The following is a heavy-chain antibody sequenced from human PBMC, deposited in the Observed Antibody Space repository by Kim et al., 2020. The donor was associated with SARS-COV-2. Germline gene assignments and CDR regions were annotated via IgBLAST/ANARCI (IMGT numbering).Heavy chain of an antibody. Sequence: SETRSLTCAVYGGSFSGYYWSWIRQPPGKGLEWIGELYHSGTTKYNPSLKSRVTISLDPAQNQFSLRLSSGTAADTAVYFCARSLYHAPSGFWGRVDPWGQGTLVTVSS. CDR2: LYHSGTT. CDR3: ARSLYHAPSGFWGRVDP. D-gene: IGHD6-25*01. CDR1: GGSFSGYY. V-gene: IGHV4-34*01. J-gene: IGHJ5*02.